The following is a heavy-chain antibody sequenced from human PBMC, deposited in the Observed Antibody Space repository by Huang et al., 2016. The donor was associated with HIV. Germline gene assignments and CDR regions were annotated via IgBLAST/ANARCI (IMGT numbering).Heavy chain of an antibody. J-gene: IGHJ1*01. Sequence: QVQLVQSGAEVKKPGASVKVSCKASGYTFTNYAINWVRQAPGQSLEWMGGISGYNGKTNYAQKAQGRVTMTKDTSTSTAYMELRSLISDDTAVYYCARERYYYDRSGYYTPVEYFHHWGQGTLVTVSS. V-gene: IGHV1-18*01. CDR1: GYTFTNYA. CDR2: ISGYNGKT. CDR3: ARERYYYDRSGYYTPVEYFHH. D-gene: IGHD3-22*01.